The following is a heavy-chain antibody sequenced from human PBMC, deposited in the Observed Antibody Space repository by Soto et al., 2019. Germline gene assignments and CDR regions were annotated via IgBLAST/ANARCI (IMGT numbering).Heavy chain of an antibody. CDR1: GGSISTYY. CDR2: IYNSGST. Sequence: PSETLSLTCTVSGGSISTYYWSWIRRPPGKGLEWIGYIYNSGSTHSNPSHQSRVTISVDTSKNQFSLKLSSVTAADTAIYYCARARITMVREVIKYNMDVWGQGTTVTVSS. V-gene: IGHV4-59*01. CDR3: ARARITMVREVIKYNMDV. D-gene: IGHD3-10*01. J-gene: IGHJ6*02.